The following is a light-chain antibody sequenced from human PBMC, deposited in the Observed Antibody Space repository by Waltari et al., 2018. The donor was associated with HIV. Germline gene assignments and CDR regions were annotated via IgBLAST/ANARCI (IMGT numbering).Light chain of an antibody. CDR3: QVWDSRSDHPV. V-gene: IGLV3-21*02. CDR2: ADS. J-gene: IGLJ3*02. CDR1: NIGSNT. Sequence: SYVLTQPPSVSVAPGQTARITCGGNNIGSNTVHWHQQSPGQAPVLVVPADSDRPSGIAERFCGANSGNTATLTISRVEAGDEADYYCQVWDSRSDHPVLGGGTRLTVL.